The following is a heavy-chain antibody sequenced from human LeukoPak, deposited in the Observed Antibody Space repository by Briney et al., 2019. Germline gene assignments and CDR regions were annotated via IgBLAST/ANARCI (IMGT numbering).Heavy chain of an antibody. Sequence: GGSLRLSCAASGFIFSNYAMSWVRQAPGKGLEWVSAIGGRSGGTYYADSVKGRFTISRDNSKNTLYLQMNSLTAEDTAIYYCVSGGDYHVRLCTYWGQGTLVTVSS. CDR1: GFIFSNYA. CDR3: VSGGDYHVRLCTY. J-gene: IGHJ4*01. D-gene: IGHD4-17*01. CDR2: IGGRSGGT. V-gene: IGHV3-23*01.